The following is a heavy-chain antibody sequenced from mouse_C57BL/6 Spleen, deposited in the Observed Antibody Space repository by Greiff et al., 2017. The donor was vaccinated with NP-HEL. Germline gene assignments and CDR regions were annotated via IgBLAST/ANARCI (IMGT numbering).Heavy chain of an antibody. Sequence: VQLQQSGAELARPGASVKLSCKASGYTFTSYGISWVKQRTGQGLEWIGEIYPRSGNTYYNEKFKGKATLTADKSSSTAYMELRRLTSEDSAVYFCARGDYIWYFDVWGTGTTVTVSS. CDR1: GYTFTSYG. CDR3: ARGDYIWYFDV. D-gene: IGHD2-12*01. J-gene: IGHJ1*03. V-gene: IGHV1-81*01. CDR2: IYPRSGNT.